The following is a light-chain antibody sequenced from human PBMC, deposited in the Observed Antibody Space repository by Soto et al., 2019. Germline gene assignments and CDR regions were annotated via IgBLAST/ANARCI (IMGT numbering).Light chain of an antibody. Sequence: DVVMTQSPDSLAVSLDERATINCKSSQNVLYNSNNKNYLAWYQQKPGQPPKLLILWASTRESGVPDRFSGSGSGTDFTLTISSLQAEDVAVYYCQQYYSTPPTFGQGTKVEIK. J-gene: IGKJ1*01. V-gene: IGKV4-1*01. CDR3: QQYYSTPPT. CDR1: QNVLYNSNNKNY. CDR2: WAS.